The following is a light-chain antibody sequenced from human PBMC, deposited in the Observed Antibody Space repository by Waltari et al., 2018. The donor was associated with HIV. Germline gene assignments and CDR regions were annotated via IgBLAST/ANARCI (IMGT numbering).Light chain of an antibody. J-gene: IGLJ1*01. CDR1: NSDIGKYNL. Sequence: QSALTQPASVSGSPGQSITISCTGTNSDIGKYNLVSWYQQHPGKVPKVLIFEVTTRHSGISHRFSGSKSDNTASLTISGLQAEDEADYYCSSYATGNTYVFGTGTSVTVL. CDR3: SSYATGNTYV. V-gene: IGLV2-23*02. CDR2: EVT.